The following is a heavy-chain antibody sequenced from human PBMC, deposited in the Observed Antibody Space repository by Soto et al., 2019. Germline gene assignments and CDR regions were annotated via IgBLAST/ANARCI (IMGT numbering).Heavy chain of an antibody. Sequence: PGGSLRLSCAASGFTFSSYAMHWVRQAPGKGLEWVAVISYDGSNKYYADSVKGRFTISRDNSKNTLYLQMNSLRAEDTAVYYCASVYCSGGSCYPPPDYWGQGTLVTVSS. CDR2: ISYDGSNK. J-gene: IGHJ4*02. V-gene: IGHV3-30-3*01. CDR3: ASVYCSGGSCYPPPDY. D-gene: IGHD2-15*01. CDR1: GFTFSSYA.